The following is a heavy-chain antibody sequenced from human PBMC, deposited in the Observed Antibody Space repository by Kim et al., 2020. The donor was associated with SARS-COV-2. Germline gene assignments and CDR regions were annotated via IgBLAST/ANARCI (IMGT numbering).Heavy chain of an antibody. CDR2: IYYSGST. V-gene: IGHV4-59*08. Sequence: SETLSLTCTVSGGSISSYYWSWIRQPPGKGLEWIGYIYYSGSTNYNPSLKSRVTITVNTSKNHFSLKLSTGTAADTAVYYCARHPPDSSWGYYYYMYVWG. CDR3: ARHPPDSSWGYYYYMYV. J-gene: IGHJ6*03. D-gene: IGHD6-13*01. CDR1: GGSISSYY.